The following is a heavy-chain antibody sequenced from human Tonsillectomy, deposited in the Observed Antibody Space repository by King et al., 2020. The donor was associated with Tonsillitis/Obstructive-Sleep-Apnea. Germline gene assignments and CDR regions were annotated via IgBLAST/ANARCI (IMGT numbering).Heavy chain of an antibody. CDR2: ISAYNDNT. J-gene: IGHJ4*02. Sequence: QLVQSGAEVKKPGASVKVSCKASGYTFTSYGISWVRQAPGQGLEWKGWISAYNDNTNYAQKLQGRVTMTTDTSTSTAYMELRSLRSDDTAVYYCARDSMSHYYDSSGYYTFEYWGQGTLVTVSS. D-gene: IGHD3-22*01. V-gene: IGHV1-18*01. CDR1: GYTFTSYG. CDR3: ARDSMSHYYDSSGYYTFEY.